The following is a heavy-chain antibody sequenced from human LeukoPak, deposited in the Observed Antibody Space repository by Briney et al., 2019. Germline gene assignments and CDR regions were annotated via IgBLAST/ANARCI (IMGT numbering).Heavy chain of an antibody. V-gene: IGHV3-33*06. D-gene: IGHD4-11*01. CDR2: IWSDGSNK. CDR3: AEDAQRGFDYSNSLEY. CDR1: GFTFSHYG. Sequence: GGSLRLSCAASGFTFSHYGLHWVRQAPGKGLEWVAVIWSDGSNKYYADSVKGRFTISRDDSKKTLYLQMSSLRGEDTAVYYCAEDAQRGFDYSNSLEYWGQGTLVTVSS. J-gene: IGHJ4*02.